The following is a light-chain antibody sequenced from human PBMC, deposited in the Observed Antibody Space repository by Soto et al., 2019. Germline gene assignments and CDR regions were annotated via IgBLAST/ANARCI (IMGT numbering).Light chain of an antibody. V-gene: IGKV3-11*01. Sequence: EIVLTQSPAPLSLSPGERATLSCKASQSVRSYLAWYQQKPGQAPRLLIYDASNRATGIPARFSGSGSGTDCTLTISSLEPEDFAVYYCQQRSNWPLTLGGGTKVDIK. CDR3: QQRSNWPLT. CDR1: QSVRSY. J-gene: IGKJ4*01. CDR2: DAS.